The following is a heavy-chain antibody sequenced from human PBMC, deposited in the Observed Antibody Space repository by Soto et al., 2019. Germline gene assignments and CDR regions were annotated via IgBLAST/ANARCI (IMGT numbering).Heavy chain of an antibody. J-gene: IGHJ6*02. CDR2: IIPIFGTA. V-gene: IGHV1-69*01. Sequence: QVQLVQSGDEVKKPGSSVKVSCKAPGGTFSSYAISWVRQAPGQGLEWMGGIIPIFGTAKYAQKFQGRVTITADESTSTGYIELSSLRSEDTAVYYCARWQGGSSSLDIYYYYYYGMDVWGQGTTVTVSS. CDR3: ARWQGGSSSLDIYYYYYYGMDV. D-gene: IGHD2-15*01. CDR1: GGTFSSYA.